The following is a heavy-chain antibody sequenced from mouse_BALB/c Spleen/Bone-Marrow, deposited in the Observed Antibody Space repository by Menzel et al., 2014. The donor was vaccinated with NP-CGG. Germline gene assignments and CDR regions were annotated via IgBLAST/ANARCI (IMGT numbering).Heavy chain of an antibody. J-gene: IGHJ4*01. Sequence: QVHVKQSGAELMKPGASVKISYKATGYTFSSYWIEWVKQRPGHGLEWIGEILPGSGSTNYNEKFKGKATFTADTSSNTAYMQLSSLTSEDSAVYYCGNYYAMDYWGQETSVTVSS. CDR2: ILPGSGST. CDR1: GYTFSSYW. V-gene: IGHV1-9*01. CDR3: GNYYAMDY.